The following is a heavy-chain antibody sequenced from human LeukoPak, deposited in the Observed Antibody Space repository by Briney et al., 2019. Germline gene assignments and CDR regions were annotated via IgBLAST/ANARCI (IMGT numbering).Heavy chain of an antibody. CDR1: GGSISSSSYY. V-gene: IGHV4-39*01. D-gene: IGHD3-10*01. Sequence: PSETLSLTCTVSGGSISSSSYYWGWIRQPPGKGLEWIGSIYYSGSTYYNPPLKSRVTISVDTSKNQFSVKLSSVTAADTAVYYCARHSSPSGAFDIWGQGTMVTVSS. CDR2: IYYSGST. CDR3: ARHSSPSGAFDI. J-gene: IGHJ3*02.